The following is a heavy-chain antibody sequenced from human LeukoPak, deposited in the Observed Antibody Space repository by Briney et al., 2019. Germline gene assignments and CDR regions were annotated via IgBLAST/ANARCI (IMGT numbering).Heavy chain of an antibody. CDR3: AKDNTEKRLNAYYFDY. Sequence: PGGSLRLSCAASGFIFPDYWMHWVRQAPGKGLEWVAFIRYDGSNKYYADSVKGRFTISRDNSKNTLYLQMNSLRAEDTAVYYCAKDNTEKRLNAYYFDYWGQGTVVTVSS. D-gene: IGHD3-22*01. J-gene: IGHJ4*02. V-gene: IGHV3-30*02. CDR1: GFIFPDYW. CDR2: IRYDGSNK.